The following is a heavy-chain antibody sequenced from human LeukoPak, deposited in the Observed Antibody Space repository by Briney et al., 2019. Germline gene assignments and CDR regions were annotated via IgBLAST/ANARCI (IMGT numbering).Heavy chain of an antibody. CDR2: IKSKTDGGTT. Sequence: GGSLRLSCAASGLTFSNAWMSWVRQAPGKGLEWVGRIKSKTDGGTTDYAAPVKGRFTISRDNAKNSLYLQMNSLRAEDTAVYYCAREGSRVSKCQDYWGQGTLVTVSS. D-gene: IGHD2-8*01. J-gene: IGHJ4*02. V-gene: IGHV3-15*01. CDR1: GLTFSNAW. CDR3: AREGSRVSKCQDY.